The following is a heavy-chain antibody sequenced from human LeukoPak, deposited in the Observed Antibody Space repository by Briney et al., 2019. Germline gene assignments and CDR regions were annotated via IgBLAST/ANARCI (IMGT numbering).Heavy chain of an antibody. V-gene: IGHV4-59*12. CDR3: ASASSITIFGVAWPNYYYYGMDV. CDR2: IYYSGST. Sequence: SETLSLTCTVSGGSISSYYWSWIRQPPGKGLELIGYIYYSGSTNHNPSLKSRATISVDTSKNQFSLKLSSVTAADTAVYYCASASSITIFGVAWPNYYYYGMDVWGQGTTVTVSS. D-gene: IGHD3-3*01. CDR1: GGSISSYY. J-gene: IGHJ6*02.